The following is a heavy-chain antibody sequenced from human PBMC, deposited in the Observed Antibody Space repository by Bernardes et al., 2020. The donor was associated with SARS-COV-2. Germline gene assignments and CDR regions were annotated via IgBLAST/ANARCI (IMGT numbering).Heavy chain of an antibody. CDR3: AKDNLGRIRYFDWLFTAFFNY. CDR2: ISYDGSNK. J-gene: IGHJ4*02. Sequence: GGSLRLSCAASGFTFSSYGMHWVRQAPGKGLEWVAVISYDGSNKYYADSVKGRFTISRDNSKNTLYLQMNSLRAEDTAVYYCAKDNLGRIRYFDWLFTAFFNYWSQGTMVTVSS. CDR1: GFTFSSYG. V-gene: IGHV3-30*18. D-gene: IGHD3-9*01.